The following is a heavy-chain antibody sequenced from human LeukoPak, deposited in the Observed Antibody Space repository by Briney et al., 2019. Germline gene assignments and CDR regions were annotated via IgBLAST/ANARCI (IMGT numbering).Heavy chain of an antibody. J-gene: IGHJ4*02. CDR2: ISSSGSTI. V-gene: IGHV3-48*03. CDR1: GFTFSSYE. Sequence: GGSLRLSCAASGFTFSSYEMNWVRQAPGKGLEWFSYISSSGSTIYYADSVKGRFTISRDNAKNSLYLQMKSLRVEDTAVYYCAREKPELDYWGQGTLVTVSS. CDR3: AREKPELDY.